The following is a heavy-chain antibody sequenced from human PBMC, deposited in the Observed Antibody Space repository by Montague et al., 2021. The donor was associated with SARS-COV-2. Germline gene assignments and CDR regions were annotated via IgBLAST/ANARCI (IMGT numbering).Heavy chain of an antibody. J-gene: IGHJ5*02. V-gene: IGHV4-4*07. CDR2: GTT. CDR3: ARELKYNWFDP. Sequence: GTTNYNPSLESRVTMSVDTSKKQFSLNLSSVTAADTAMYYFARELKYNWFDPWGQGTLVNVS.